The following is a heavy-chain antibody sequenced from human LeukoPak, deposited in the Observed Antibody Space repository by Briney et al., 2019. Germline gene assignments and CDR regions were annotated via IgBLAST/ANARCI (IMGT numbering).Heavy chain of an antibody. CDR1: GYSFTSYW. D-gene: IGHD1-1*01. CDR2: IYPGDSDT. Sequence: GESLKISCKGSGYSFTSYWIGWVRQMPGKGLAWMGIIYPGDSDTRYSPSFQGQVTISADKSISTAYLQWSSLKASDPAMYYCARQSDKGGLYTDYWGQGTLVTVSS. J-gene: IGHJ4*02. CDR3: ARQSDKGGLYTDY. V-gene: IGHV5-51*01.